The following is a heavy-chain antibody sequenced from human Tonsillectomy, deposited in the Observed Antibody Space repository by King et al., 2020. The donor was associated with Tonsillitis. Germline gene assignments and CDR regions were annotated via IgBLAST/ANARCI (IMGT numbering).Heavy chain of an antibody. CDR1: GGSFSGYY. J-gene: IGHJ4*02. V-gene: IGHV4-34*01. Sequence: VQLQQWGAGLLKPSETLSLTCAVYGGSFSGYYWSWIRQPPGKGLEWIGEINHSGSTNYNPSLKSRVTISVDTSKNQFSLKLSSVTAADTAVYYCARDRIAARHIVRPGAIDYWGQGTLAT. D-gene: IGHD6-6*01. CDR3: ARDRIAARHIVRPGAIDY. CDR2: INHSGST.